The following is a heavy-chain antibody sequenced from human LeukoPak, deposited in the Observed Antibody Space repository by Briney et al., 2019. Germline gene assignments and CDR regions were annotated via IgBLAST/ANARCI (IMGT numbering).Heavy chain of an antibody. CDR2: MNPNSGNT. J-gene: IGHJ6*03. D-gene: IGHD5-12*01. CDR1: GYTFTSYD. V-gene: IGHV1-8*03. Sequence: ASVKVSCKASGYTFTSYDINWVRQATGQGLEWMGWMNPNSGNTGYAQKFQGRVTITRNTSISTAYMELSSLRSEDTAVYYCARARSQGGYSGPGTYYYMDVWGKGTTVTVSS. CDR3: ARARSQGGYSGPGTYYYMDV.